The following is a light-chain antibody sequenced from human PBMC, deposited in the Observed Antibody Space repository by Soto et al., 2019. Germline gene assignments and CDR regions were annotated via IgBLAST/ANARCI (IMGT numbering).Light chain of an antibody. CDR3: QQYGSSPWT. CDR1: QSVSSSS. V-gene: IGKV3-20*01. CDR2: GAS. Sequence: EIVLTQSPGTLSLSPGERATLSCRASQSVSSSSLAWYQQKRGRAPRLLIYGASSRATGVPDRFSGSGSGTDFTLTISRLEPEDLAVYYCQQYGSSPWTVGQGTKVDLK. J-gene: IGKJ1*01.